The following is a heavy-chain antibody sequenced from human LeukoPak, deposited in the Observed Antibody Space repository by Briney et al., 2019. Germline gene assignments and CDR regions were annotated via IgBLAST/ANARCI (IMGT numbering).Heavy chain of an antibody. CDR2: IIPILGIA. CDR3: ALTTYYDSSGYYPYYFDY. CDR1: GGTFSSYT. D-gene: IGHD3-22*01. J-gene: IGHJ4*02. V-gene: IGHV1-69*02. Sequence: SVKVSCKASGGTFSSYTISWVRQAPRQGLEWMGRIIPILGIANYAQKFQGRVTITADKSTRTAYMELSSLRSEVTALYYCALTTYYDSSGYYPYYFDYWGQGTLVTVSS.